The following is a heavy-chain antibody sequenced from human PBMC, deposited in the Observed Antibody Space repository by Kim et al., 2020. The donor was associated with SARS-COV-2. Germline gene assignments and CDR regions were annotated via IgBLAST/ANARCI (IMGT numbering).Heavy chain of an antibody. CDR3: ATTLLWFGESAFDY. CDR1: GFTFSSYA. D-gene: IGHD3-10*01. J-gene: IGHJ4*02. CDR2: IYSGGSST. Sequence: GGSLRLSCAASGFTFSSYAMSWVRQAPGKGLEWVSVIYSGGSSTYYADSVKGRFTISRDNSKNTLYLQMNSLRAEDTAVYYCATTLLWFGESAFDYWGQGTLVTVSS. V-gene: IGHV3-23*03.